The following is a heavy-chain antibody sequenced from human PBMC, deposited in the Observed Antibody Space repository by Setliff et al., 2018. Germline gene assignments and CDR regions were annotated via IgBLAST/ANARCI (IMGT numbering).Heavy chain of an antibody. D-gene: IGHD3-10*01. Sequence: PGGSLRLTCAVYGGSFSGYYWSWIRQAPGKGLEWVANIKQDGSEEYYVDSVKGRFTISRDNAKNSLYLQMNSLRAEDTAVYYCARPSLWFGEFSNWFDPWGQGTLVTVSS. J-gene: IGHJ5*02. CDR2: IKQDGSEE. CDR3: ARPSLWFGEFSNWFDP. CDR1: GGSFSGYY. V-gene: IGHV3-7*01.